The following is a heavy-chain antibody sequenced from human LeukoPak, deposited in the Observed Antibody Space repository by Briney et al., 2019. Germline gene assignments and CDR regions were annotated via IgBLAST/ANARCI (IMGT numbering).Heavy chain of an antibody. V-gene: IGHV4-39*01. J-gene: IGHJ4*02. CDR1: GGSISSGDYY. CDR2: INHSGST. Sequence: SETLSLTCTVSGGSISSGDYYWGWIRQPPGKGLEWIGEINHSGSTNYNPSLKSRVTISVDTSKNQFSLRLISVTAADTAVYYCARHEPTGFDYWGQGTLVTVSS. CDR3: ARHEPTGFDY. D-gene: IGHD1-1*01.